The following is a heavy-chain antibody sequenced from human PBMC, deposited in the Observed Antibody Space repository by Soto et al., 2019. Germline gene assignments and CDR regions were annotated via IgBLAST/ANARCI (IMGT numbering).Heavy chain of an antibody. CDR2: ISYDGSNK. Sequence: QVQLVESGGGVVQPGRSLRLSCAASGFTFSSYGMHWVRQAPGKGLEWVAVISYDGSNKYYADSVKGRFTISRDNSKNTLYRQMNSLRAEDTAVYYCAKLDGIAVATYFDYWGQGTLVTVSS. J-gene: IGHJ4*02. D-gene: IGHD6-19*01. CDR1: GFTFSSYG. CDR3: AKLDGIAVATYFDY. V-gene: IGHV3-30*18.